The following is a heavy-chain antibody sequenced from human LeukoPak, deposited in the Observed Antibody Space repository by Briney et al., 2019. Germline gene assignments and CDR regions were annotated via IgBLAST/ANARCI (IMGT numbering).Heavy chain of an antibody. D-gene: IGHD3-10*01. V-gene: IGHV4-61*02. CDR2: IYTSGST. Sequence: SETLSLTCTVSGGSISSGSYYWSWIRQPAGKGLEWIGRIYTSGSTNYNPSLKCRVTISVDTSKNQFSLKLSSVTAADTAVYYCARGRRGSGSAFGMDDWGQGTTVTVS. CDR1: GGSISSGSYY. CDR3: ARGRRGSGSAFGMDD. J-gene: IGHJ6*02.